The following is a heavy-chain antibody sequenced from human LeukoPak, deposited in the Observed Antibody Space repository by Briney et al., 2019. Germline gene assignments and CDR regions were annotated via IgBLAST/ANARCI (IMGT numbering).Heavy chain of an antibody. CDR2: IYYSGST. J-gene: IGHJ4*02. D-gene: IGHD2-21*02. CDR1: GGSVSSASYY. V-gene: IGHV4-61*01. CDR3: ARALVTAILYED. Sequence: SSETLSLTCSVSGGSVSSASYYWSWIRQPPGKGLEWIGYIYYSGSTNYNPSLKSRVTISVDTSKNQFSLKLSSVTAADTAVYYCARALVTAILYEDWGQGTLVTVSS.